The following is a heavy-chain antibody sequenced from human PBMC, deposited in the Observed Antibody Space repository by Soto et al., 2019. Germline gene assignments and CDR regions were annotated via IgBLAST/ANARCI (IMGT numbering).Heavy chain of an antibody. CDR1: GGSISSGGYY. J-gene: IGHJ6*03. Sequence: QVQLQESGPGLVKPSQTLSLTCTVSGGSISSGGYYWSWIRQHPGKGLEWIGYIYYSGSTYYNPSPKRRVTISVDTSKNQFSLKLSSVTAADTAVYYCARVGDYYYYYMDVWGKGTTVTVSS. CDR3: ARVGDYYYYYMDV. V-gene: IGHV4-31*03. CDR2: IYYSGST.